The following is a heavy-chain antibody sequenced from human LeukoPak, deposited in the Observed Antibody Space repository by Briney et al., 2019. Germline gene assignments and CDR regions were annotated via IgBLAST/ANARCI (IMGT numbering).Heavy chain of an antibody. Sequence: PSETLSLTCTVSGDSITSYYWSWVRQPPGKGLEWIGYIYYTGSTNYNPSLKSRVTMSVDTSKNQFSLKLTSVTAADTAVYYCARRYYDSSGYLYLDYWGQGTLVTVSS. J-gene: IGHJ4*02. CDR2: IYYTGST. V-gene: IGHV4-59*12. D-gene: IGHD3-22*01. CDR1: GDSITSYY. CDR3: ARRYYDSSGYLYLDY.